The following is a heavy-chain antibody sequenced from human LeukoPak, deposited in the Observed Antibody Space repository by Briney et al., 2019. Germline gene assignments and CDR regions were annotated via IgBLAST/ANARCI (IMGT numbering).Heavy chain of an antibody. J-gene: IGHJ4*02. V-gene: IGHV3-23*01. CDR2: ISGSGGST. CDR1: GFTFSSYA. Sequence: PGGSLRLSCAASGFTFSSYAMSWVRQAPGKGLEWVSAISGSGGSTYYADSVKGRFTISRDNSKNTLYLQMNSLRAEDTAVYYCAFSGYSFGYFDYWGQGTLVTVSS. CDR3: AFSGYSFGYFDY. D-gene: IGHD3-22*01.